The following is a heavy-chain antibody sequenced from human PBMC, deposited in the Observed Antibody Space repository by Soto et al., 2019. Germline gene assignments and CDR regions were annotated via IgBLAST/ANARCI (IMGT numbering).Heavy chain of an antibody. D-gene: IGHD6-6*01. CDR2: IDPGASYT. CDR3: ARHLMYSSSSVLGWFDP. CDR1: GYSFTSYG. V-gene: IGHV5-10-1*01. Sequence: GESLKISCQGSGYSFTSYGISWVRQMPGKGLEGMGRIDPGASYTNYSPSFQGHVTISADKSISTAYLQCSSLKASDTAMYYCARHLMYSSSSVLGWFDPWGQGALVTVSS. J-gene: IGHJ5*02.